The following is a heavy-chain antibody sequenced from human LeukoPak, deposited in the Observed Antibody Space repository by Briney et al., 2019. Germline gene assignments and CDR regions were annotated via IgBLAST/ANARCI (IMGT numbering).Heavy chain of an antibody. D-gene: IGHD3-10*01. CDR1: GFTFSSYG. CDR3: ARDRGGFNWFDP. CDR2: IWYDGSNK. V-gene: IGHV3-33*01. Sequence: GGSLRLSCAASGFTFSSYGMHWVRQAPGKGLEWVAVIWYDGSNKYYADSVKGRFTISRDNSKNTLYLQMNSLRAEDTAVYYCARDRGGFNWFDPWGQGTLGTVSS. J-gene: IGHJ5*02.